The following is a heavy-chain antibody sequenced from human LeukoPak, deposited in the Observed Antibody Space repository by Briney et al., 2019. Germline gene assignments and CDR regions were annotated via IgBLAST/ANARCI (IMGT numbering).Heavy chain of an antibody. D-gene: IGHD2-15*01. V-gene: IGHV4-59*01. J-gene: IGHJ4*02. CDR2: IYYSGST. CDR3: ARDTGYCSGGSCAHGDY. Sequence: SETLSLTCTVSGGSISSYYWSWIRQPPGKGLEWIGYIYYSGSTNYNPSLKSRVTISVDTSKNQFSLKLSSVTAADTAVYYCARDTGYCSGGSCAHGDYWGQGTLVTVSS. CDR1: GGSISSYY.